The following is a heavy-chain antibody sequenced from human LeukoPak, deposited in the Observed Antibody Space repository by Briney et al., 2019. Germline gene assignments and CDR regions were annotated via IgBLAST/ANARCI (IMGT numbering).Heavy chain of an antibody. CDR3: ARGRTPRSDYFDY. Sequence: SETLSLTCTVSGGSISSYYWSWIRQHPGKGLEWIGYIYYSGSTYYNPSLKSRVTISVDTSKNQFSLKLSSVTAADTAVYYCARGRTPRSDYFDYWGQGTLVTVSS. CDR2: IYYSGST. J-gene: IGHJ4*02. CDR1: GGSISSYY. V-gene: IGHV4-59*06.